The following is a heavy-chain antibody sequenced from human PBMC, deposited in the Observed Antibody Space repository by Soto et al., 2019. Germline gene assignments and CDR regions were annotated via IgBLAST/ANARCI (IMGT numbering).Heavy chain of an antibody. Sequence: GGSLRLSCAASGFKVSDFGLQWVRQSPGKGLEWVTFISYDGRTEFYADSVKGRFTLSRDISTNTLYLQMNSLTPEDTAVYYCAKDDPLSDAFDIWGQVTMVTVSS. V-gene: IGHV3-30*18. CDR1: GFKVSDFG. J-gene: IGHJ3*02. CDR2: ISYDGRTE. CDR3: AKDDPLSDAFDI.